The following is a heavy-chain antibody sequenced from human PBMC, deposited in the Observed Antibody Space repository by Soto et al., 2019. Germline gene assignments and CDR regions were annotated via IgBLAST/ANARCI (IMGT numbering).Heavy chain of an antibody. CDR3: AKGPMVGFADYFDY. Sequence: PGGSLRPSCAASGFTSSSPAVSWVRHAPGKGLEWVSVISASGGGISYAGSMKDRLTHYRHHSKNIPYRQMNRLRPPRPGINYCAKGPMVGFADYFDYWGQGTLVTVSS. CDR1: GFTSSSPA. V-gene: IGHV3-23*01. CDR2: ISASGGGI. D-gene: IGHD1-26*01. J-gene: IGHJ4*02.